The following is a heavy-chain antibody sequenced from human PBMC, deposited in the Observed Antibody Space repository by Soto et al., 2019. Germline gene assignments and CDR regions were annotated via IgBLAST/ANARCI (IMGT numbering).Heavy chain of an antibody. Sequence: QVQLVQSGAEVKKPGSSVKVSCKASGGTFSSYTISWVRQAPGQGLEWMGRIIPILGIANYEQKFQGRVTITTEKXXNXDXXELSRLRSEDTAVYYCAGHSITGDSSCYPLRWFDPWGQGTLVTVSS. CDR3: AGHSITGDSSCYPLRWFDP. V-gene: IGHV1-69*02. D-gene: IGHD3-22*01. J-gene: IGHJ5*02. CDR2: IIPILGIA. CDR1: GGTFSSYT.